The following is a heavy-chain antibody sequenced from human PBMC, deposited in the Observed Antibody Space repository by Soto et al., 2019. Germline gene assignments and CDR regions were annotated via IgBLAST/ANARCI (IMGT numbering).Heavy chain of an antibody. V-gene: IGHV3-23*01. D-gene: IGHD3-3*01. CDR1: GFTFSSYA. J-gene: IGHJ4*02. CDR3: ASRITIFGVVIMNQFDY. CDR2: ISGSGGST. Sequence: ESGGGLVQPGGSLRLSCAASGFTFSSYAMSWVRQAPGKGLEWVSAISGSGGSTYYADSVKGRFTISRDNSKNTLYLQMNSLRAEDTAVYYCASRITIFGVVIMNQFDYWGQGTLVTVSS.